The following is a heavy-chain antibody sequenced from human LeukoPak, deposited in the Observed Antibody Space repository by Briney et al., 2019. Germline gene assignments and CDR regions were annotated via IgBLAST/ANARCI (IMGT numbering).Heavy chain of an antibody. CDR2: IGTAGDT. V-gene: IGHV3-13*01. D-gene: IGHD2-2*01. CDR1: GFTFSSYD. CDR3: ARVACSSTSCWHYFDY. Sequence: GGSLRLSCAASGFTFSSYDMHWVRQATGKGLEWVSAIGTAGDTYYPGSVKGRFTISRENAKNSLYLQMNSLRAGDTAVYYCARVACSSTSCWHYFDYWGQGTLVTVSS. J-gene: IGHJ4*02.